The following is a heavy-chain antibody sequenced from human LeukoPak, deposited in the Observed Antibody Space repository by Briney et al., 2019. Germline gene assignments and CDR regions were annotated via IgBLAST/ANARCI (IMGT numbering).Heavy chain of an antibody. CDR1: GGSISNYY. CDR2: IYYTGNT. V-gene: IGHV4-59*01. J-gene: IGHJ5*02. CDR3: ARDRLQLQS. D-gene: IGHD1-1*01. Sequence: SETLSLTCTVSGGSISNYYWNWIRQPPGKGLEWIGYIYYTGNTNYNPSFKSRVTISVDTSKNQFSLKLSSVTAADTAVYYCARDRLQLQSWGQGTLVTVSS.